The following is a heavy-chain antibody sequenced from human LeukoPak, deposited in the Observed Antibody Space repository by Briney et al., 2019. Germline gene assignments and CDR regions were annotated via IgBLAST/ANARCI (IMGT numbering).Heavy chain of an antibody. CDR3: ARAFTMVRGVIIGPTYY. CDR1: GYTFTGYY. CDR2: INPNSGGT. J-gene: IGHJ4*02. Sequence: ASVKVSCKASGYTFTGYYMHWVRQAPGQGLEWMGRINPNSGGTNYAQKFQGRVTMTRDTSLSTAYMELSRLRSDDTAVYYCARAFTMVRGVIIGPTYYWGQGTLVTV. D-gene: IGHD3-10*01. V-gene: IGHV1-2*06.